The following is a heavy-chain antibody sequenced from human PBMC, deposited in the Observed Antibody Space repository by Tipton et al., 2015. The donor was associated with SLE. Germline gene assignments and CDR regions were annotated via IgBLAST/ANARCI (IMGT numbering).Heavy chain of an antibody. J-gene: IGHJ4*02. CDR1: CASISSHY. CDR2: IYYNRHT. D-gene: IGHD4-17*01. V-gene: IGHV4-59*11. CDR3: ARGSVRADDY. Sequence: TLSLTCTVSCASISSHYWSWFRHPPGKKLEWIGYIYYNRHTNYIPSLESRVTISIDTSKNQFSLSLRSVTAADTAVYYCARGSVRADDYWGQGTLVTVSS.